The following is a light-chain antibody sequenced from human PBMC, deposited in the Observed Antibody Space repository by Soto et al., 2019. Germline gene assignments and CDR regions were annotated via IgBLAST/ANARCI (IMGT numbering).Light chain of an antibody. CDR2: DVS. CDR1: SSDVGGYNY. J-gene: IGLJ1*01. Sequence: QSVLTQPASVSGSPGQSITISCTGTSSDVGGYNYASWYQHHPGKAPKLMIYDVSNRPSGVSNRFSGSKSGNTASLTISGLQAEDEADYYCSSYTSSSTLGGVFGTGTKLTVL. V-gene: IGLV2-14*03. CDR3: SSYTSSSTLGGV.